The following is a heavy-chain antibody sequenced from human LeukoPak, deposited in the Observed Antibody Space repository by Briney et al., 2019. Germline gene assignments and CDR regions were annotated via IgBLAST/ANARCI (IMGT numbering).Heavy chain of an antibody. CDR2: IYSGGST. Sequence: GGSLRLSCAASGFTVSSNYMSWVRQAPGKGLEWVSVIYSGGSTYYADSVKGRFTISRDNSKNTLYLQMNSLRAEDTAVHYCARVEYSSSSKVYYYYMDVWGKGTTVTVSS. D-gene: IGHD6-6*01. J-gene: IGHJ6*03. V-gene: IGHV3-53*01. CDR1: GFTVSSNY. CDR3: ARVEYSSSSKVYYYYMDV.